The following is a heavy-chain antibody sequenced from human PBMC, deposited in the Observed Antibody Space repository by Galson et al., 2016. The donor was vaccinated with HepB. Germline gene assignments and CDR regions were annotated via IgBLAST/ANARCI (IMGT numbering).Heavy chain of an antibody. CDR1: GYSLSELS. D-gene: IGHD3-16*01. CDR2: FDPEDGEI. Sequence: SVKVSCKVSGYSLSELSIHWVRQAPGKGLEWMGGFDPEDGEIAYAKKIQGRVTMTEDTSADTAYMELSSLRSEDTAVYYCASGMLNYTDDAFDLWGQGTMVTVSS. CDR3: ASGMLNYTDDAFDL. V-gene: IGHV1-24*01. J-gene: IGHJ3*01.